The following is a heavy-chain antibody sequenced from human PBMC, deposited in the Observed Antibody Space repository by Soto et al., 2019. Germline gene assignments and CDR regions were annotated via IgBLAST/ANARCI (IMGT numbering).Heavy chain of an antibody. V-gene: IGHV1-69*02. CDR2: IIPILGIA. CDR1: GGTFSSYT. Sequence: SVKVSCKASGGTFSSYTISWVRQAPGQGLEWMGRIIPILGIANYAQKFQGRVTITADKSTSTAYMELSSLRSEDTAVYYCARGVRYSSSWYYFDYWGQGTLVTVSS. J-gene: IGHJ4*02. D-gene: IGHD6-13*01. CDR3: ARGVRYSSSWYYFDY.